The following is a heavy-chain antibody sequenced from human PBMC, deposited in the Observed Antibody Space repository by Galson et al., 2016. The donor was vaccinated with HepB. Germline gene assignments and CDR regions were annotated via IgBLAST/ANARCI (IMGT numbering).Heavy chain of an antibody. CDR3: AVYTYGFL. D-gene: IGHD5-18*01. J-gene: IGHJ4*02. V-gene: IGHV3-53*01. Sequence: SLRLSCAASGFTVSSNYMTWVRQAPGQGLEWVSVIYSGGTTYYAGSVKGRFTISRDNSKNTLYLQMNSLRAEDTAVDYCAVYTYGFLWGQGTLVTVSS. CDR2: IYSGGTT. CDR1: GFTVSSNY.